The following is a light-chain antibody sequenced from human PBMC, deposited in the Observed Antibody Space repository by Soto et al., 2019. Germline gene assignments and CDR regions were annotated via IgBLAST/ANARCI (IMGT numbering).Light chain of an antibody. CDR2: AAS. CDR3: QQYGSSPKT. CDR1: QTISSTY. J-gene: IGKJ1*01. V-gene: IGKV3-20*01. Sequence: IVLTHSPGTLSLSPGDRATLSCRASQTISSTYLAWYQQKPGQAPRLLIYAASTRATGIPDRFSGSGSGTDFTLTISRLEPEDFAVYYCQQYGSSPKTFGQGTKVDIK.